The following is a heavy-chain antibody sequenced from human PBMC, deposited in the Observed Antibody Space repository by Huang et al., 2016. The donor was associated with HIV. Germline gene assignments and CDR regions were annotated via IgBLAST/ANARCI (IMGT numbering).Heavy chain of an antibody. Sequence: QVQLQESGPGLVKPSETLSLTCTVSGGSVSSDATYYWSWIRQPPGKGLEWIGYLYYSGSTNYNPSLKSRGTISVNTSKNQFSLKLTSVTAADTAVYYCARGAFLDFWGQGTLVTVSS. CDR3: ARGAFLDF. D-gene: IGHD3-3*01. J-gene: IGHJ4*02. V-gene: IGHV4-61*01. CDR1: GGSVSSDATYY. CDR2: LYYSGST.